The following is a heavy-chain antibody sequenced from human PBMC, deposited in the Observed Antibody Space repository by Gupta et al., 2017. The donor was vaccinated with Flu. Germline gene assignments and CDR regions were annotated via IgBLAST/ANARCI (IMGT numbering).Heavy chain of an antibody. CDR2: IFASGGT. D-gene: IGHD5-18*01. Sequence: ISYAWWGWLRQRAGKGLEWIGRIFASGGTTENPSRNSRVTMSIDTAKNQIYLKLGYVNEAETEVYYCARDWGRSYGVGFDFWGRGTVVTVSS. CDR1: ISYAW. V-gene: IGHV4-4*07. J-gene: IGHJ4*02. CDR3: ARDWGRSYGVGFDF.